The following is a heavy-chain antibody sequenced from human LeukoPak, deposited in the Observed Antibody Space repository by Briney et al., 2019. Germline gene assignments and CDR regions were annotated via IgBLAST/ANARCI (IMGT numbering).Heavy chain of an antibody. J-gene: IGHJ4*02. Sequence: PSETLSLTCTVSGGSISSGSYYWSWIRQPAGKGLEWIGRIYTSGSTNYNPSLKSRVTISVDTSKNQFSLKLSSVTAADTAVYYCARELLPRGQWLVRDVGGGTFDYWGQGTLVTVSS. CDR1: GGSISSGSYY. CDR2: IYTSGST. D-gene: IGHD6-19*01. CDR3: ARELLPRGQWLVRDVGGGTFDY. V-gene: IGHV4-61*02.